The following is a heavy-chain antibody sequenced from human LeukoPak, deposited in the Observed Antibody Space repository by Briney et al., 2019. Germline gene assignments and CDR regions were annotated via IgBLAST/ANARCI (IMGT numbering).Heavy chain of an antibody. J-gene: IGHJ6*02. CDR2: ISSSSSYI. CDR3: ARDHIVVVTANYYYYGMDV. Sequence: PGGSLRLSCAASGFTFSSYSMNWVRQALGKGLEWASSISSSSSYIYYADSVKGRFTISRDNAKNSLYLQMNSLRAEDTAVYYCARDHIVVVTANYYYYGMDVWGQGTTVTVSS. D-gene: IGHD2-21*02. V-gene: IGHV3-21*01. CDR1: GFTFSSYS.